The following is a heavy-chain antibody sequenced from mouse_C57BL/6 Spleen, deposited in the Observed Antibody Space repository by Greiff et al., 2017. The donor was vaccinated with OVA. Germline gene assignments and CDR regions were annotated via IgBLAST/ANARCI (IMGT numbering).Heavy chain of an antibody. Sequence: QVQLKQSGPELVKPGASVKISCKASGYAFSSSWMNWVKQRPGKGLEWIGRIYPGDGDTNYNGKFKGKATLTADKSSSTAYMQLSSLTSEDSAVYFCARGDGYYPYAMDYWGQGTSVTVSS. CDR1: GYAFSSSW. J-gene: IGHJ4*01. V-gene: IGHV1-82*01. CDR2: IYPGDGDT. CDR3: ARGDGYYPYAMDY. D-gene: IGHD2-3*01.